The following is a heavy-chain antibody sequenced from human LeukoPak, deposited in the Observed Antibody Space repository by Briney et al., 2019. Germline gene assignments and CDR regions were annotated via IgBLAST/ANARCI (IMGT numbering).Heavy chain of an antibody. CDR1: GFTFNKYN. Sequence: GGSLRLSCAASGFTFNKYNMNWVRQVPGKGLEWISSISSSGSYIYYADSVKGRFTISRDNAKNSLYLQMDSLRAEDTAVYYCAGDWDGYNTPQDAFDIWGQGTMVTVSS. D-gene: IGHD5-24*01. J-gene: IGHJ3*02. V-gene: IGHV3-21*01. CDR2: ISSSGSYI. CDR3: AGDWDGYNTPQDAFDI.